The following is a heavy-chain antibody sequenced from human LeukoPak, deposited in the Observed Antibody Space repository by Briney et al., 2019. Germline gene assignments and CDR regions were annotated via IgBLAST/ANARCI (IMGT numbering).Heavy chain of an antibody. CDR1: GFTFSSYS. CDR2: IYYSGYT. J-gene: IGHJ5*02. V-gene: IGHV4-59*08. D-gene: IGHD1-26*01. CDR3: ARHAIYSGGYSYWFDP. Sequence: GSLRLSCAASGFTFSSYSMNWVRQAPGKGLEWIAYIYYSGYTNYNPSLKGRASISVDTSKNLCSLRLSSVTAADTAVYYCARHAIYSGGYSYWFDPWGLGTLVTVSS.